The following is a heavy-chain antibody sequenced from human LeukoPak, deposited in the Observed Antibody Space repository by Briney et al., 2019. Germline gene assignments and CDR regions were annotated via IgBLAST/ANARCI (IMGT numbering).Heavy chain of an antibody. V-gene: IGHV4-34*01. CDR1: GGSFSGYY. D-gene: IGHD2-2*01. J-gene: IGHJ5*02. CDR3: ARWRDIVVVPAAWAWFDP. CDR2: INHSGST. Sequence: PSETLSLTCAVSGGSFSGYYWSWIRQPPGRGLEWVGEINHSGSTNYNPSLKSRVTISVDTSKNQFSLRLSSVTAADTAVYYCARWRDIVVVPAAWAWFDPWGQGTLVTVSS.